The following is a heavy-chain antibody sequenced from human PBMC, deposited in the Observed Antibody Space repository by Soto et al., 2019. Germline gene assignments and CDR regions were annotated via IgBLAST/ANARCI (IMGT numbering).Heavy chain of an antibody. Sequence: QVQLVESGGGVVQPGRSLRLSCAASGFTFNSYAMNWVRHSPGKGLEWVSVISYDGSTEYYADSVRGRFTISRDNSKNTRYLQMNSLRSEYTAVYYCARIWLDFVVVRIPIAGGVNDNWGQGTLVTVSS. CDR1: GFTFNSYA. CDR3: ARIWLDFVVVRIPIAGGVNDN. J-gene: IGHJ4*02. D-gene: IGHD3-16*01. V-gene: IGHV3-30-3*01. CDR2: ISYDGSTE.